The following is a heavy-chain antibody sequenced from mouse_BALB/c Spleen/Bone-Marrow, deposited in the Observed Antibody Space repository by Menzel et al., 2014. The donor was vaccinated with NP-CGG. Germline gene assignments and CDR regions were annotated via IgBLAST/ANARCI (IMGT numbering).Heavy chain of an antibody. CDR3: ARDSFLITRALDY. D-gene: IGHD2-4*01. CDR2: IWGDGST. V-gene: IGHV2-6-7*01. CDR1: GFSLTGYG. J-gene: IGHJ4*01. Sequence: VQLVESGPGLVAPSRSLSITCTVSGFSLTGYGVSWVRQSPGKGLEWLGLIWGDGSTDYNSALKSRLSISKDNSKSQVFLKMNSLQTDDTARYYCARDSFLITRALDYWGQGTSVTVSS.